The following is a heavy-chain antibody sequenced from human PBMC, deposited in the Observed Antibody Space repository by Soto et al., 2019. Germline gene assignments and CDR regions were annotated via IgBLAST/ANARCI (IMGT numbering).Heavy chain of an antibody. Sequence: GASVKVSCKTSGYTLTSYGVSWVRQAPGQGLEWMGWISFYNGDTNYAQKFQGRVIMTTDTSTSTAYMELRTLRSDDTAVYFCATTTGYSYYYYGMDVWGQGTTVTVSS. CDR2: ISFYNGDT. J-gene: IGHJ6*02. V-gene: IGHV1-18*01. CDR3: ATTTGYSYYYYGMDV. D-gene: IGHD3-9*01. CDR1: GYTLTSYG.